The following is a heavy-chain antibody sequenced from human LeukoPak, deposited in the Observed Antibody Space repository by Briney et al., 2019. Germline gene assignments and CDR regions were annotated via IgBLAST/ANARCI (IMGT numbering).Heavy chain of an antibody. CDR3: ARDRGYCSGGSCQNFDY. Sequence: VASVTVSCKASGYTFSGYYMHWVRQAPGQGLEWMGWINPNSGGTNYAQKFQGRVTMTRDTSIITAYMELSRLRSDDTAVYYCARDRGYCSGGSCQNFDYWGQGTLATVSS. J-gene: IGHJ4*02. D-gene: IGHD2-15*01. CDR2: INPNSGGT. CDR1: GYTFSGYY. V-gene: IGHV1-2*02.